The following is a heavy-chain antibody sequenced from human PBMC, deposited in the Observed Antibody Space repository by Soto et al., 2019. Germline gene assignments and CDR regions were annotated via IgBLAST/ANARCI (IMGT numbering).Heavy chain of an antibody. CDR3: VRERGLSSYYGMDV. Sequence: GGSLRLSCAASGFTLTSYSMNWVRQASGKGLEWVASISSSSSHIYYADSVKGRFTISRDNARNSLYLQMNSLRAEDTAVYYCVRERGLSSYYGMDVWGQGATVTVSS. CDR2: ISSSSSHI. CDR1: GFTLTSYS. J-gene: IGHJ6*02. D-gene: IGHD3-10*01. V-gene: IGHV3-21*01.